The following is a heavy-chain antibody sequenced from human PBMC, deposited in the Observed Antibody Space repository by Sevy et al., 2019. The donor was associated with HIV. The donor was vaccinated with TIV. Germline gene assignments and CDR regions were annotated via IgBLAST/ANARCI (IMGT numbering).Heavy chain of an antibody. Sequence: SETLSLTCTVSGGSVSSGSYYWSWIRQPPGKGLEWIGYIYYSGSTNYNPSLKSRVTISVDTSKNQFSLKLSSVTAADTAVYYCARDNLDYYGSGSFDPWGQRTLVTVSS. V-gene: IGHV4-61*01. J-gene: IGHJ5*02. D-gene: IGHD3-10*01. CDR2: IYYSGST. CDR3: ARDNLDYYGSGSFDP. CDR1: GGSVSSGSYY.